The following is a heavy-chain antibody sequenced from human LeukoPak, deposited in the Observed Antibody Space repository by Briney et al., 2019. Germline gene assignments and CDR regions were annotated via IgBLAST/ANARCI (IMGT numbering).Heavy chain of an antibody. CDR1: GFTFSSDA. Sequence: GGSLRLSCAASGFTFSSDAMTWVRQAPGKGLEWVSSIDGSGGFTYYADSVKGRFTISRDNSKNTLYLQMNSLRAEDTAIYYCAKKPAGFDPWGQGTLVTVSS. CDR2: IDGSGGFT. D-gene: IGHD1-14*01. CDR3: AKKPAGFDP. V-gene: IGHV3-23*01. J-gene: IGHJ5*02.